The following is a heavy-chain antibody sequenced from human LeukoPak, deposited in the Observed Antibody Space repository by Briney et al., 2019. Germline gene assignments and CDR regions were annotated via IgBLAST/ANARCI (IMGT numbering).Heavy chain of an antibody. CDR3: ASLGYYDY. Sequence: SETLSPTCTVSGGSISSGSYYWSWIRQPAGKGLEWIGRIYTSGSTNYNPSLKSRVTISVDTSKNQFSLKLSSVTAADTAVYYCASLGYYDYWGQGTLVTVSS. D-gene: IGHD2/OR15-2a*01. V-gene: IGHV4-61*02. J-gene: IGHJ4*02. CDR1: GGSISSGSYY. CDR2: IYTSGST.